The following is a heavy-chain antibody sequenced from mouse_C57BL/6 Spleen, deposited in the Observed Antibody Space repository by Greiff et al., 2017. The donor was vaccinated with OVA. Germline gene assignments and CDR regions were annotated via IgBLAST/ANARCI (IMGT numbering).Heavy chain of an antibody. Sequence: EVQLQQSGPELVKPGASVKISCKASGYTFTDYYMNWVKQSHGKSLEWIGDINPNNGGTSYNQKFKGKATLTVDKSSSTAYMELRSLTSEDSAVDYCARWGWESCAYWGQGTLVTVSA. CDR2: INPNNGGT. CDR1: GYTFTDYY. J-gene: IGHJ3*01. D-gene: IGHD3-3*01. CDR3: ARWGWESCAY. V-gene: IGHV1-26*01.